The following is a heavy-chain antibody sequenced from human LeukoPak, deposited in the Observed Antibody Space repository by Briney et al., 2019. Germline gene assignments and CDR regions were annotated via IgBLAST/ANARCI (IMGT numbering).Heavy chain of an antibody. J-gene: IGHJ6*02. CDR1: GYTFTSYG. V-gene: IGHV1-18*01. Sequence: GASVKVSCKASGYTFTSYGISWVRQAPGQGLEWMGWISAYNGNTNYAQKLQGRATMTTDTSTSTAYMELRSLRSDDTAVYYCARRSPPYHYYYGMDVWGQGTTVTVSS. CDR2: ISAYNGNT. CDR3: ARRSPPYHYYYGMDV.